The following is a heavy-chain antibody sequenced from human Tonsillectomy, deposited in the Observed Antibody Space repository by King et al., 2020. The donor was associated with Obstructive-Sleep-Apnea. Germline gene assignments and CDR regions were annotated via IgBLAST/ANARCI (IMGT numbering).Heavy chain of an antibody. V-gene: IGHV4-39*07. J-gene: IGHJ4*02. D-gene: IGHD3/OR15-3a*01. CDR1: GGSISSNNYY. CDR3: ARVNFDFWTGSAYYFDY. Sequence: MQLQESGPGLVKPSETLSLTCTVSGGSISSNNYYWGWIRQPPGKGLEWIGSIFYSGSTYYNPSLKSRVTISVDTSKNQFSLKLSSVTAADTAVYYCARVNFDFWTGSAYYFDYWGQGTLVTVSS. CDR2: IFYSGST.